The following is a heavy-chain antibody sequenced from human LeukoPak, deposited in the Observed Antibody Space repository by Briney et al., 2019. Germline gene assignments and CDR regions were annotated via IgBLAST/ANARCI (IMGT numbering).Heavy chain of an antibody. V-gene: IGHV3-21*01. CDR3: ARDQRYYYYYGMDV. Sequence: GGSLRLSCAASGFTFSSYSMNWVRQAPGKGLEWVSSISSSSSYIYYADSVKGRFTISRGNAKNSLYLQMNSLRAEDTAVYYCARDQRYYYYYGMDVWGQGTTVTVSS. J-gene: IGHJ6*02. CDR2: ISSSSSYI. CDR1: GFTFSSYS.